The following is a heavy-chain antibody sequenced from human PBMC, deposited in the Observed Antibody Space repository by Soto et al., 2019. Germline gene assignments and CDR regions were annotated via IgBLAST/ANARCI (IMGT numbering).Heavy chain of an antibody. V-gene: IGHV4-39*07. D-gene: IGHD6-13*01. CDR1: GGSISSRSYY. CDR2: IYYSGST. Sequence: SETLSLTCTVSGGSISSRSYYWGWIRQPPGKGLEWIGSIYYSGSTYYNPSLKSRVTISVDTSKNPFSLTLSSVTAADTAVYYCARAGLGMAGGALFYNYAMDFWGRGTTVTASS. CDR3: ARAGLGMAGGALFYNYAMDF. J-gene: IGHJ6*02.